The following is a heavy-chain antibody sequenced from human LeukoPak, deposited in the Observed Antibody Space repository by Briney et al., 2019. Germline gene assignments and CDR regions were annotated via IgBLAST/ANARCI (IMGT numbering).Heavy chain of an antibody. CDR3: ARSIPYGTTWYGRSDY. CDR1: GFTFSDYW. V-gene: IGHV3-7*03. Sequence: GGSLRLSCAASGFTFSDYWMSWVRQTPEKGLEWVANIKQDGSEKYCVDSVKGRFTISRDNALNSLYLQMNSLRAEDTAIYYCARSIPYGTTWYGRSDYWGQGTLVTVSS. CDR2: IKQDGSEK. D-gene: IGHD6-13*01. J-gene: IGHJ4*02.